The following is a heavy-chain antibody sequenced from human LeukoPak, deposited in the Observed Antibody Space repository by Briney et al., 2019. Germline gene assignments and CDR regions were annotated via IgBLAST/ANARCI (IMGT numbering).Heavy chain of an antibody. CDR2: IKKDGSEK. V-gene: IGHV3-7*03. D-gene: IGHD3-10*01. CDR1: GGSISSSSYY. Sequence: SSETLSLTCTVSGGSISSSSYYWGWIRQPPGKGLEWVANIKKDGSEKYYVDSVKGRFTISRDNAKTSLYLQMNSLRAEDTAVYYCAKSVWWFGELSGGFDIWGQGTMVTVSS. J-gene: IGHJ3*02. CDR3: AKSVWWFGELSGGFDI.